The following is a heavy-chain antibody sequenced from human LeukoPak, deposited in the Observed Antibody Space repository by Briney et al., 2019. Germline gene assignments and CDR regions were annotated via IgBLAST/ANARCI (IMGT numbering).Heavy chain of an antibody. CDR2: IIPIFGTA. J-gene: IGHJ6*03. V-gene: IGHV1-69*01. CDR3: ARGRALYCSSTSCYPYYYYMDV. CDR1: GGTFSSYA. Sequence: GSSVKVSCKASGGTFSSYAISWVRQAPGQGLEWMGGIIPIFGTANYAQKFQGRVTITADESTSTAYMELSSLRSEDTAVYYCARGRALYCSSTSCYPYYYYMDVWGKGTTVTVSS. D-gene: IGHD2-2*01.